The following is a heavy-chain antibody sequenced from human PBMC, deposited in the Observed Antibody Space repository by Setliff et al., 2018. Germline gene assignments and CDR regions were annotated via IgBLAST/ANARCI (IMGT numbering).Heavy chain of an antibody. J-gene: IGHJ4*02. V-gene: IGHV1-18*01. CDR2: INAYNGNT. Sequence: RASVKVSCKASGYKFNNYGIAWVRQAPGQGLEWMGWINAYNGNTFYAPKLQGRVTMNTDTSTTTAYLELRSLRSDDTAIYFCSRLVRYCTTTSCQTLSGGECWGQGTLVTVSS. D-gene: IGHD2-8*01. CDR3: SRLVRYCTTTSCQTLSGGEC. CDR1: GYKFNNYG.